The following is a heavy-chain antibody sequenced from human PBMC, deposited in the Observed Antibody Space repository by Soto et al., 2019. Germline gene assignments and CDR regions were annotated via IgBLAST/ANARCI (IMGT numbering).Heavy chain of an antibody. CDR1: GGTFSSYA. V-gene: IGHV1-69*13. Sequence: SVKVSCKASGGTFSSYAISWVRQAPGQGLEWMGGIIPIFGTANYAQKFQGRVTITADESTSTAYMELSSLRSEDTAVYYCARGASIAVAGLSGHFDYWGQGTLVTVSS. CDR2: IIPIFGTA. D-gene: IGHD6-19*01. J-gene: IGHJ4*02. CDR3: ARGASIAVAGLSGHFDY.